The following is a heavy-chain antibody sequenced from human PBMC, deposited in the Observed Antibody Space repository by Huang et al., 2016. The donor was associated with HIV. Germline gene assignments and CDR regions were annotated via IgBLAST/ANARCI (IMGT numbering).Heavy chain of an antibody. V-gene: IGHV4-39*01. Sequence: QLLLQESGPGLVKPSEALALTCAVSGGSIRSSDYHWGWIRQPPGKGLEWIGSIYYKGSTHYSQSLKSRGTIAVDTAKNLFFLNLTSMTAADTAVYYCARHREGPVAYYSGWGSHLNYMDVWGRGRTVVVSS. CDR1: GGSIRSSDYH. J-gene: IGHJ6*03. CDR3: ARHREGPVAYYSGWGSHLNYMDV. CDR2: IYYKGST. D-gene: IGHD3-10*01.